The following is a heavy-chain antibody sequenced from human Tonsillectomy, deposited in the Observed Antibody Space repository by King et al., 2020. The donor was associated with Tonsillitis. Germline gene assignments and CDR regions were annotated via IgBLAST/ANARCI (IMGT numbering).Heavy chain of an antibody. CDR1: GLTVSSNY. CDR3: ARGWKYSSGWYLFDY. V-gene: IGHV3-66*01. J-gene: IGHJ4*02. D-gene: IGHD6-19*01. Sequence: VQLVESGGGLVQPGGSLRVSCAASGLTVSSNYMSWVRQAPGTGLEWVSVIYSGGSTYYADSVKGRFTISRDNSKNTLYLQMNSLRAEDTAVYYCARGWKYSSGWYLFDYWGQGTLVTVSS. CDR2: IYSGGST.